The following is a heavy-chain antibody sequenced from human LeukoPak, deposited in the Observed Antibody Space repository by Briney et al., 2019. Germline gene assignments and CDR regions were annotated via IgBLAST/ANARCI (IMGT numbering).Heavy chain of an antibody. Sequence: ASETLSLTCTVSGDSISRSTYYWAWIRQPPGKGLEWIGSVYYGRSPYFNPSLESRATISVDTSKNHFSLKMSSVTAADTAVYYCARSSGTGTFSYWGQGALVTVSS. CDR2: VYYGRSP. J-gene: IGHJ4*02. CDR1: GDSISRSTYY. CDR3: ARSSGTGTFSY. D-gene: IGHD6-25*01. V-gene: IGHV4-39*02.